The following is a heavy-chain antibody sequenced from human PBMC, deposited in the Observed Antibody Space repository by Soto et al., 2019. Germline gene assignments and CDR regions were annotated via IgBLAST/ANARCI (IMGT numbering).Heavy chain of an antibody. CDR2: IYYSGST. CDR3: ARQTYGSGSYYSDYYYYMDV. J-gene: IGHJ6*03. D-gene: IGHD3-10*01. V-gene: IGHV4-59*08. CDR1: GGSISSYY. Sequence: SETLSLTCTVSGGSISSYYWSWIRQPPGKGLEWIGYIYYSGSTNYNPSLKSRVTISVDTSKNQFSLKLSSVTAADTAVYYCARQTYGSGSYYSDYYYYMDVWGKGTTVTVSS.